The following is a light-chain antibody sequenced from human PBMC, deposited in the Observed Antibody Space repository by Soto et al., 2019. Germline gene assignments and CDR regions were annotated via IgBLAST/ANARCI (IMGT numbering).Light chain of an antibody. CDR3: QAWDSGTCV. CDR2: QDT. Sequence: SYELTQPPSVSVSPGQTASITCSGNKLGDKYASWYQQKPGRSPVLVIYQDTKRPSGIPERFSGSNSGTTATLTISGTQAMDEADYYCQAWDSGTCVFGGGTKLT. J-gene: IGLJ3*02. V-gene: IGLV3-1*01. CDR1: KLGDKY.